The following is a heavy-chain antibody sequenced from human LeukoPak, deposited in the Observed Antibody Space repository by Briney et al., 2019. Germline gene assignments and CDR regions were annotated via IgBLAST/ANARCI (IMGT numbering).Heavy chain of an antibody. CDR1: GFTFSNYA. D-gene: IGHD3-9*01. CDR2: ISGSGGST. V-gene: IGHV3-23*01. Sequence: GGSLRLSCAASGFTFSNYAMSWVRQAPGKGLEWVSAISGSGGSTYYADSVKGRFTISRDNSKNTLYLQLNSLRAEDTAVYYCAKWGDYDILTGYYDSDYWGRGTLVTVSS. CDR3: AKWGDYDILTGYYDSDY. J-gene: IGHJ4*02.